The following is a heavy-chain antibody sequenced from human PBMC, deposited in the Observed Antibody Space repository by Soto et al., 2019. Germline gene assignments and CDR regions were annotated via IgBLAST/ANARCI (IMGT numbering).Heavy chain of an antibody. J-gene: IGHJ4*02. CDR1: GFTFSSYA. CDR3: AKAGCCSSTSCYSDY. D-gene: IGHD2-2*03. Sequence: GGSLRLSCAASGFTFSSYAMSWVRQAPGKGLEWVSAISGSGGSTYYADSVKGRFTISRDNSKNTLYLQMNSLRAEDTAVYYCAKAGCCSSTSCYSDYWGQGTLVTVSS. CDR2: ISGSGGST. V-gene: IGHV3-23*01.